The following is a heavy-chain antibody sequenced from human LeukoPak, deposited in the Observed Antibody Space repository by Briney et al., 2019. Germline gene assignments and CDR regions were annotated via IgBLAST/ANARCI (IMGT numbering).Heavy chain of an antibody. CDR1: GYTFTRYG. D-gene: IGHD2-15*01. Sequence: GASVKVSCKASGYTFTRYGISWVRQAPGQGLEWMGWISANNGDTNSAQKFQGRVTMTTDTSTSTAYMELRSLRSDDTAVYYCARDFFHGHCAGLSCFLLDYWGQDPWSPSPQ. V-gene: IGHV1-18*01. J-gene: IGHJ4*01. CDR3: ARDFFHGHCAGLSCFLLDY. CDR2: ISANNGDT.